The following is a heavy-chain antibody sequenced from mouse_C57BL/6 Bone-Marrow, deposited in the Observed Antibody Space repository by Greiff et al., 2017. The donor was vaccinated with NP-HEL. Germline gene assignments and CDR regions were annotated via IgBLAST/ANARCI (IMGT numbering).Heavy chain of an antibody. J-gene: IGHJ4*01. CDR2: ISSGGSYT. CDR1: GFTFSSYG. D-gene: IGHD2-3*01. CDR3: ARRYDGLYAMDY. V-gene: IGHV5-6*01. Sequence: EVHLVESGGDLVKPGGSLKLSCAASGFTFSSYGMSWVRQTPDKRLEWVATISSGGSYTYYPDSVKGRFTIFRDNAKNTLYLQMSSLKSEDTAMYYCARRYDGLYAMDYWGQGTSVTVSS.